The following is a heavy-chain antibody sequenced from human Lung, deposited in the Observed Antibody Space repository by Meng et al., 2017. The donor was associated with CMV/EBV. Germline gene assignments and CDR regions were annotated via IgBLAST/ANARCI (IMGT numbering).Heavy chain of an antibody. D-gene: IGHD3-10*01. CDR3: ARAATLVRGYVVPYYYVMDA. CDR1: IDSHRSDY. V-gene: IGHV4-59*01. Sequence: SETXSLTCTVSIDSHRSDYWSWVRLPPGKGLEWIAYIYRSGTTNYNPSLKSRVSISLDRSNNRLSLELESVTAADTAIYYCARAATLVRGYVVPYYYVMDAXGQGXTVTVYS. CDR2: IYRSGTT. J-gene: IGHJ6*02.